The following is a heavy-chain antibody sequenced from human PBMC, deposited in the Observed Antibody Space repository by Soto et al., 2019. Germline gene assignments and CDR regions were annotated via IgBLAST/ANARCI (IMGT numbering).Heavy chain of an antibody. J-gene: IGHJ3*02. V-gene: IGHV3-30-3*01. D-gene: IGHD1-26*01. CDR3: ARDWRGSHDAFDI. CDR2: ISYDGSNK. CDR1: GFTFSSYA. Sequence: QVQLVESGGGVVKPGRSLRLSCAASGFTFSSYAMHWVRQAPGKGLEWVAVISYDGSNKYYADSVKGRFTISRDNSKNTLYPQMNSLRAEDTAVYYCARDWRGSHDAFDIWGQGTMVTVSS.